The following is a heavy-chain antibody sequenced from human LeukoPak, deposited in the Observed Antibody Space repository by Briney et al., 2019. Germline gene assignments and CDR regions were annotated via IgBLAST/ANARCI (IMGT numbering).Heavy chain of an antibody. CDR1: GFTFSTYA. V-gene: IGHV3-23*01. Sequence: GGSLRLSCAASGFTFSTYAMNWVRQAPGKGLEWVSGISGSGDNTYYTDSVKGRFTISRDNSKDTLYLQMNSLRVEDTAVYYCAKERSSGVYRLFDYWGQGTLVTVSS. J-gene: IGHJ4*02. CDR3: AKERSSGVYRLFDY. CDR2: ISGSGDNT. D-gene: IGHD3-22*01.